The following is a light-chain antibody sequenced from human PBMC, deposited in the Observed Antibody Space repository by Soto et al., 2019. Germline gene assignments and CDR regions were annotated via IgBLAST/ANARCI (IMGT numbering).Light chain of an antibody. CDR1: SSDVGGYNY. Sequence: QSVLTQPASVSGSPGQPITISCTGTSSDVGGYNYVSWYQQHPGKAPKLMIYAVSNRPSGVSNRFSGSKSGNTASLTISGLQAEDEADYYCSSYASSGSRLFGGGTKLTVL. CDR3: SSYASSGSRL. V-gene: IGLV2-14*01. J-gene: IGLJ3*02. CDR2: AVS.